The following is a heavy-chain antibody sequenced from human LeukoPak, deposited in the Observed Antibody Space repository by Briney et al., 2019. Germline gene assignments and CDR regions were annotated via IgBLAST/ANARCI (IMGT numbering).Heavy chain of an antibody. CDR1: GGSFSGYY. V-gene: IGHV4-34*01. CDR3: ARGQYYDSRGRYYFDY. Sequence: SETLSLTCAVYGGSFSGYYWRWIRQPPGKGLEWIGEINHSGSTNYNPSLKSRVTISVDTSKNQFSLKLSSVTAADTAVYYCARGQYYDSRGRYYFDYWGQGTLVTVSS. J-gene: IGHJ4*02. D-gene: IGHD3-22*01. CDR2: INHSGST.